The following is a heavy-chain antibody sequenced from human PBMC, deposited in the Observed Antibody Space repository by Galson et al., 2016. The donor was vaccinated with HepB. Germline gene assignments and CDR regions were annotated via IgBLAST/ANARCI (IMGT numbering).Heavy chain of an antibody. J-gene: IGHJ4*02. V-gene: IGHV4-39*01. CDR2: LSNSGNT. CDR1: GGSISSSSYN. CDR3: ARRKAVAATNYYFDY. Sequence: SETLSLTCTVSGGSISSSSYNWGWIRQPPGKGLEWIGSLSNSGNTYYKPSLKSRVTISVDTSKNQSSLRLSSVTAADTAVYYCARRKAVAATNYYFDYWGQGTLVTVSS. D-gene: IGHD6-19*01.